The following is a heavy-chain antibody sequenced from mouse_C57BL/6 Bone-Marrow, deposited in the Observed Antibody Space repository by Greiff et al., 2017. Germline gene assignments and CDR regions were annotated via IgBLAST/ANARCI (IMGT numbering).Heavy chain of an antibody. V-gene: IGHV1-64*01. CDR1: GYTFTSYW. Sequence: QVQLQQSGAELVKPGASVKLSCKASGYTFTSYWMHWVKQRPGQGLEWIGMIHPNSGSTNYNEKFKSKATLTVDKSSSTAYMQLSSLTSEDSAVXYCARKDWGGFDYWGQGTTRTVAS. CDR3: ARKDWGGFDY. CDR2: IHPNSGST. D-gene: IGHD4-1*01. J-gene: IGHJ2*01.